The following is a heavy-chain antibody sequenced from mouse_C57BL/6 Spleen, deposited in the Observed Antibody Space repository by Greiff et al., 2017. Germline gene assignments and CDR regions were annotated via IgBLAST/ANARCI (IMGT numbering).Heavy chain of an antibody. CDR2: IDPEDGDT. CDR1: GFNIQDYY. J-gene: IGHJ2*01. CDR3: TTHYYGSSCFDY. D-gene: IGHD1-1*01. V-gene: IGHV14-1*01. Sequence: VQLQQSGAELVRPGASVKLSCTASGFNIQDYYMHWVKQRPEQGLEWIGRIDPEDGDTEYAPKFQGKATMTADTSSNTAYLQLSSLTSEDTAVYYCTTHYYGSSCFDYWGQGTTLTVSS.